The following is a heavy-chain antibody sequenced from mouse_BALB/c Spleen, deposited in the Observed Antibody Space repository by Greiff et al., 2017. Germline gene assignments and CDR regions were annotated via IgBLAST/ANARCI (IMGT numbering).Heavy chain of an antibody. Sequence: EVQLMESGGGLVQPGGSRKLSCAASGFTFSSFGMHWVRQAPEKGLEWVAYISSGSSTIYYADTVKGRFTISRDNPKNTLFLQMTSLRSEDTAMYYCARHYYGSSYWYFDVWGAGTTVTVSS. CDR1: GFTFSSFG. J-gene: IGHJ1*01. D-gene: IGHD1-1*01. CDR2: ISSGSSTI. V-gene: IGHV5-17*02. CDR3: ARHYYGSSYWYFDV.